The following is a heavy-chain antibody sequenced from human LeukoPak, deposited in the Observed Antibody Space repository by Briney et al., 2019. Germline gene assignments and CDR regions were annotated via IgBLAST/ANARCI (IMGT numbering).Heavy chain of an antibody. J-gene: IGHJ3*02. V-gene: IGHV4-34*01. D-gene: IGHD5-12*01. Sequence: SETLSLTCAVYGGSLSGYYWSWILQPPGKGLEWIGEINHSGSTNYNPSLKSRVTISVDTSKNQFSLKLSSVTAADTAVYYCARGRYATTRLVRAFDIWGQGTMVTVSS. CDR1: GGSLSGYY. CDR3: ARGRYATTRLVRAFDI. CDR2: INHSGST.